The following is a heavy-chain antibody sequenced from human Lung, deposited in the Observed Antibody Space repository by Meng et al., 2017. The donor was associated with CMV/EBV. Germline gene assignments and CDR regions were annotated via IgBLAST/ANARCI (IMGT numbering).Heavy chain of an antibody. Sequence: QGQVVRSGSELKEPGASVKVSCKASGYTLTRHAINWVRQAPGQGLEWMGWMNTKTGNPTYAQGFTGRFVFSLDTSVSTAYLQISSLKAEDTAMYYCARDDTGAPDYWGQGTLVTVSS. J-gene: IGHJ4*02. V-gene: IGHV7-4-1*02. CDR2: MNTKTGNP. D-gene: IGHD1-14*01. CDR1: GYTLTRHA. CDR3: ARDDTGAPDY.